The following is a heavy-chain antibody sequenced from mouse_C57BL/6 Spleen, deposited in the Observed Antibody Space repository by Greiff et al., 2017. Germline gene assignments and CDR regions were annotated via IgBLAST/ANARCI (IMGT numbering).Heavy chain of an antibody. CDR1: GFNIKDYY. D-gene: IGHD1-1*01. CDR3: TTKTTVVGDYFDY. CDR2: IDPEDGDT. V-gene: IGHV14-1*01. Sequence: EVQLQQSGAELVRPGASVKLSCTASGFNIKDYYMHWVKQRPEQGLEWIGRIDPEDGDTEYAPKFQGKATMTADTASNTAYLQLSSLTSEDTAVYYCTTKTTVVGDYFDYWGQGTTLTVSS. J-gene: IGHJ2*01.